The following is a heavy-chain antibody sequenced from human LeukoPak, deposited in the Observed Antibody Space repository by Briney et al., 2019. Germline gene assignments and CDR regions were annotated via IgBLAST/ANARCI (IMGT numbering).Heavy chain of an antibody. J-gene: IGHJ4*02. D-gene: IGHD4-23*01. CDR2: IRPMNTDV. CDR3: ASRPFETTVVPWDFY. CDR1: GYNFNTYW. V-gene: IGHV5-51*01. Sequence: GESLKISCKGSGYNFNTYWVAWVRQLPGKGLEWMGIIRPMNTDVRYSPSFQGQVTISADRSFNTACLQWSSLTASDTAMYYCASRPFETTVVPWDFYWGQGTQVTVSS.